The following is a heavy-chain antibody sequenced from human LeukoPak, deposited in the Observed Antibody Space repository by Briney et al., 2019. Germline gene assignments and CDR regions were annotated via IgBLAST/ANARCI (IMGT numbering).Heavy chain of an antibody. CDR3: ASGTDYGVNSYFDS. J-gene: IGHJ4*02. D-gene: IGHD4-23*01. CDR1: GGSISRYS. V-gene: IGHV4-59*01. Sequence: PSETLSLTCTVSGGSISRYSWSWVRQPPGKGLEWIAYIYYPGTTSYNPSLRSRVILSLDSSKSHFSLRLSSVTASDTAVYYCASGTDYGVNSYFDSWGQGTLVTASS. CDR2: IYYPGTT.